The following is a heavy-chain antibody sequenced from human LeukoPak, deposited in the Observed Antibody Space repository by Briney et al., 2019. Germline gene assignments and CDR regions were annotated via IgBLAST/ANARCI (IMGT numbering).Heavy chain of an antibody. CDR2: IYTIVST. J-gene: IGHJ5*02. CDR1: GGSISSYY. CDR3: AREGYYDSSGYPNWFDP. Sequence: SETLSLTCTVSGGSISSYYWSWIWQPAGKGLGWIGRIYTIVSTNYNPSLKSRVTMSVDTSKNQFSLKLSSVTAADTAVYYRAREGYYDSSGYPNWFDPWGQGTLVTVSS. D-gene: IGHD3-22*01. V-gene: IGHV4-4*07.